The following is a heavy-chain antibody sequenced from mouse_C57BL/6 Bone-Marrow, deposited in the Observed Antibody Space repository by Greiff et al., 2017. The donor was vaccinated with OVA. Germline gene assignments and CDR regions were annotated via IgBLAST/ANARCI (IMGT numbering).Heavy chain of an antibody. CDR3: TTRVFYYAMDY. CDR1: GFNIKDDY. Sequence: VQLQQSGAELVRPGASVKLSCTASGFNIKDDYMHWVKQRPEQGLEWIGWIDPENGDTEYASKFQGKATITADTSSNTAYLQLSSLTSEDTAVDYCTTRVFYYAMDYWGQGTSVTVSS. CDR2: IDPENGDT. V-gene: IGHV14-4*01. J-gene: IGHJ4*01.